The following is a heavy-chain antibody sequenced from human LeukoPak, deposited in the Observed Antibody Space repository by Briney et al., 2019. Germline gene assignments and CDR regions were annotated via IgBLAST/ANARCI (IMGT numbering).Heavy chain of an antibody. D-gene: IGHD5-24*01. V-gene: IGHV3-53*01. CDR3: ASRDRGYYFGMDV. Sequence: RPGGSLRLSCAASGFTVSRNYMSWVRQAPGRGLEWVSIISGGDNTFYAASVRGRFTDSRDKSKNTLYLQMNSLRVEDTAVYYCASRDRGYYFGMDVWGQGTTVTVSS. CDR1: GFTVSRNY. J-gene: IGHJ6*02. CDR2: ISGGDNT.